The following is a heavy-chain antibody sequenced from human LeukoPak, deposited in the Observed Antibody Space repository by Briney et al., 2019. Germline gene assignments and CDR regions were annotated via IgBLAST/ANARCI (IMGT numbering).Heavy chain of an antibody. J-gene: IGHJ4*02. V-gene: IGHV4-39*07. D-gene: IGHD5-18*01. CDR2: IYYSGST. Sequence: PSETLSLTCTVSGGSISSSSYYWGWIRQPPGKGLEWIGSIYYSGSTYYNPSLKSRVTISVDTSKNQFSLKLSSVTAADTAVYYCAREGSSYGQYYFDYWGQGTLVTVSS. CDR3: AREGSSYGQYYFDY. CDR1: GGSISSSSYY.